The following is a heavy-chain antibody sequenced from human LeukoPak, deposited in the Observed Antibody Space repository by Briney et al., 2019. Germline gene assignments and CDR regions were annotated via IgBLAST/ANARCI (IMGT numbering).Heavy chain of an antibody. CDR1: GFTYSSYS. V-gene: IGHV3-48*04. J-gene: IGHJ4*02. Sequence: GGSLRLSCAASGFTYSSYSMSWVRQAPGKGLEWVSFISRDGGTIDYADSVKGRFTISRDNAKNSLYLQMSRLRGEDTAVYYCARKEITVTTFDYWGQGTLVTVSS. CDR3: ARKEITVTTFDY. CDR2: ISRDGGTI. D-gene: IGHD4-17*01.